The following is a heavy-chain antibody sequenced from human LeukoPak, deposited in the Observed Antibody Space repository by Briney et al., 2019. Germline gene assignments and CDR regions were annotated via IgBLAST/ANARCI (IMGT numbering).Heavy chain of an antibody. V-gene: IGHV3-21*01. CDR3: ARDYSPYCSTSGYCLPDAFDI. D-gene: IGHD2-2*01. Sequence: GGSLRLSCVASEFTFSSYNMNWVRLAPGKGLEWVASISSSSKWMYYTDSVKGRFTISRDNAKNSLYLQMNSLRAEDTAVYYCARDYSPYCSTSGYCLPDAFDIWGQGTMVTVSS. CDR1: EFTFSSYN. J-gene: IGHJ3*02. CDR2: ISSSSKWM.